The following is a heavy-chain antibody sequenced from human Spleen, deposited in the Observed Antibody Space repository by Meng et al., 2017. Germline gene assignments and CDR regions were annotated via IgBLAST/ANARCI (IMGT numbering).Heavy chain of an antibody. CDR3: ASVNQARGYSSGPKFDY. V-gene: IGHV1-18*04. Sequence: ASVKVSCKPSGYTFAAYWIHWLRQAPGQGLEWMGWISTYNGNTNYAQKLQGRVTMTTDPSTSTAYMELRSLTSDDAAVYYCASVNQARGYSSGPKFDYWGQGTLVTVSS. D-gene: IGHD5-18*01. CDR2: ISTYNGNT. CDR1: GYTFAAYW. J-gene: IGHJ4*02.